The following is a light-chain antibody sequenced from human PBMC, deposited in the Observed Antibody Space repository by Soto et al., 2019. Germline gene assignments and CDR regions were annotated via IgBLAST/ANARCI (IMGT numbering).Light chain of an antibody. J-gene: IGLJ1*01. CDR2: EGS. CDR3: CSYAGSRTFYV. CDR1: SSDDGSYNL. Sequence: QSARAQPASVSGSPGQSITMSCTGTSSDDGSYNLVSWYQQHPGKAPKLMIYEGSKRPSGVSNRFSGSKSGNTASLTISGLQAEDEADYYCCSYAGSRTFYVFGTGTKLTVL. V-gene: IGLV2-23*03.